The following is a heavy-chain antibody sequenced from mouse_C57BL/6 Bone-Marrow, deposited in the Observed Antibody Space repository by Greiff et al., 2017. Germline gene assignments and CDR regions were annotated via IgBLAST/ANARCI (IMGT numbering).Heavy chain of an antibody. V-gene: IGHV3-6*01. J-gene: IGHJ1*03. D-gene: IGHD1-1*01. CDR3: ARGLLRPPYWYFDV. Sequence: EVKLLESGPGLVKPSQSLSLTCSVTGYSITSGYYWNWIRQFPGNKLEWMGYISYDGSNNYNPSLKNRISITRDTSKNQFFLKLNSVTTEDTATSYCARGLLRPPYWYFDVWGTGTTVTVSS. CDR2: ISYDGSN. CDR1: GYSITSGYY.